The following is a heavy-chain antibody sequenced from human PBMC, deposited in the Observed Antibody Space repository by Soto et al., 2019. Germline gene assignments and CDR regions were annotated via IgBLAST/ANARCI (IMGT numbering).Heavy chain of an antibody. D-gene: IGHD4-17*01. CDR2: IIPIFGTA. CDR3: ARDDYGGKIPLGYFDYGMDV. Sequence: QVQLVQSGAEVKKPGSSVKVSCKASGGTFSSYAISWVRQAPGQGLEWMGGIIPIFGTANYAQKFQGRVTITADKSTSTAYMELSSLRSEDTAVYYCARDDYGGKIPLGYFDYGMDVWGQGTTVTVSS. J-gene: IGHJ6*02. CDR1: GGTFSSYA. V-gene: IGHV1-69*06.